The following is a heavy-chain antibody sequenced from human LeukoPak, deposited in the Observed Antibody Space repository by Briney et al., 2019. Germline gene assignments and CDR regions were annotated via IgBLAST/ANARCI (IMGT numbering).Heavy chain of an antibody. Sequence: GESLTISCQGSGYSFSDYRIVWLPQMPGKGLEWMGLIYPGDSDTKSSPSFQGQVPSSVDKSISTAYLQWNSLKASDTAMYYCVRHQADFRWSLFDNWGQGTLVTVSS. V-gene: IGHV5-51*01. J-gene: IGHJ4*02. CDR2: IYPGDSDT. CDR3: VRHQADFRWSLFDN. CDR1: GYSFSDYR. D-gene: IGHD4-11*01.